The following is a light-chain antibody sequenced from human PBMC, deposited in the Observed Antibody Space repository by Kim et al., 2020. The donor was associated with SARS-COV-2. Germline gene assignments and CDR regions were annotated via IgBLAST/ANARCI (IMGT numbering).Light chain of an antibody. CDR2: GAS. J-gene: IGKJ4*01. CDR1: QSVRSY. Sequence: EIVLTQSPATLSLSPGERATLSCRASQSVRSYLAWYQQKPGQAPRLLIYGASNRATGIPARFSGSGSGTDFTLTISGLEPEDFAVYYCQQRSDWPLTFGGGTKLEI. V-gene: IGKV3-11*01. CDR3: QQRSDWPLT.